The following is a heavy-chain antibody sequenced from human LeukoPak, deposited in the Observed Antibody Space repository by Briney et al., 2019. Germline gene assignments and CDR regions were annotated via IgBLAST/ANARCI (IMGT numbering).Heavy chain of an antibody. D-gene: IGHD6-6*01. J-gene: IGHJ4*02. CDR2: ISSSGSTI. CDR1: GFTFSDYY. CDR3: ARGIYSSSSAFEDY. Sequence: PGGSLGLSCAASGFTFSDYYMSWIRQAPGKGLEWVSYISSSGSTIYYADSVKGRFTISRDNAKNSLYLQMNSLRAEDTAVYYCARGIYSSSSAFEDYWGQGTLVTVSS. V-gene: IGHV3-11*01.